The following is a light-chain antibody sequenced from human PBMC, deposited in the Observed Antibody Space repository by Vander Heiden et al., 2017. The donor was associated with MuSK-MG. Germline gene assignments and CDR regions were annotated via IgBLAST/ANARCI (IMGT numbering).Light chain of an antibody. CDR3: SSYTSSSTLV. J-gene: IGLJ2*01. CDR2: DVS. V-gene: IGLV2-14*01. Sequence: QSALTQPAPVSGSPGQSVTISCTGTSSDVGGYNYVSWYQQPPGKAPKLMIYDVSNRPSGVSNRFSGSKSGNTASLTISGLQAEDEADYYCSSYTSSSTLVFGGGTKLTVL. CDR1: SSDVGGYNY.